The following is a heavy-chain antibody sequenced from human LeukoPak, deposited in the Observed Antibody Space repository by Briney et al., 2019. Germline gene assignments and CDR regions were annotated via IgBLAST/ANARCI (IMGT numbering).Heavy chain of an antibody. D-gene: IGHD3-22*01. V-gene: IGHV3-23*01. CDR3: AKKGPSWGYYYDSSGYHDAFDI. Sequence: PGGSLRLSCAASGFTFSSYATSWVRQAPGKGLEWVSAISGSGGSTYYADSVKGRFTISRDNSKNTLYLQMNSLRAEDTAVYYCAKKGPSWGYYYDSSGYHDAFDIWGQGTMVTVSS. J-gene: IGHJ3*02. CDR2: ISGSGGST. CDR1: GFTFSSYA.